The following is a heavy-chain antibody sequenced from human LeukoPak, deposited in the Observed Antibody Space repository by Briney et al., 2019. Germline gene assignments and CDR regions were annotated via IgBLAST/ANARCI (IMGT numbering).Heavy chain of an antibody. V-gene: IGHV4-59*12. J-gene: IGHJ4*02. CDR1: GGSITSYY. D-gene: IGHD3-10*01. Sequence: SETLSLTCSVSGGSITSYYWSWIRQPPGKGLEWIGYISYSGNTNYNPSLKSRVAISIDTSKNQFSLKLSSVTAADTAVYYCARETKRVHYFDYWGQGTLVTVSS. CDR2: ISYSGNT. CDR3: ARETKRVHYFDY.